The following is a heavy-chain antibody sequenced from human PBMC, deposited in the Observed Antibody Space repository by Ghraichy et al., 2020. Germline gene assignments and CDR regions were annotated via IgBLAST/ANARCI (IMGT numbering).Heavy chain of an antibody. V-gene: IGHV3-21*01. Sequence: GESLNISCAASGFTFRSYSMNWVRQAPGKGLEWVSSISSSGVYIYYADSVKGRFTISRDNAKNSLYLQMNSLRAEDTAVYYCARDIGAAPFFDYWGQGTLVTVSS. CDR3: ARDIGAAPFFDY. CDR1: GFTFRSYS. D-gene: IGHD5-12*01. J-gene: IGHJ4*02. CDR2: ISSSGVYI.